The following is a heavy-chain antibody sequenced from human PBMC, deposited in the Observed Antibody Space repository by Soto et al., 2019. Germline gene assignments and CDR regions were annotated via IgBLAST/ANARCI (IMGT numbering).Heavy chain of an antibody. CDR1: GFIFSNYW. J-gene: IGHJ4*02. CDR3: ARGRLGALDY. V-gene: IGHV3-74*01. D-gene: IGHD3-3*02. CDR2: INSDGSST. Sequence: EVQLVESGGGLVQPGGSLRLSCAASGFIFSNYWMHWVRQAPGKGLVWVSRINSDGSSTSYADSVKGRFTISRDNAKNTLYMQMNSLRAEDTAVYYCARGRLGALDYWGQGTLVTVSS.